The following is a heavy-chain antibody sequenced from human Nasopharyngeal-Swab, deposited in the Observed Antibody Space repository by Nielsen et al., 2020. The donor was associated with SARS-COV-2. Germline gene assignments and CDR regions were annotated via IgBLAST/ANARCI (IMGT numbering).Heavy chain of an antibody. CDR3: ARSESLSAAGHYYYYGMDV. J-gene: IGHJ6*02. Sequence: SDTLSLTCAVSGGSISSSNWWSWVRQPPGKGLEWIGEIYHSGSTNYNPSLKSRVTISVDKSKNQFSLKLSSVTAADTAVYYCARSESLSAAGHYYYYGMDVWGQGTTVTVSS. CDR1: GGSISSSNW. CDR2: IYHSGST. D-gene: IGHD6-13*01. V-gene: IGHV4-4*02.